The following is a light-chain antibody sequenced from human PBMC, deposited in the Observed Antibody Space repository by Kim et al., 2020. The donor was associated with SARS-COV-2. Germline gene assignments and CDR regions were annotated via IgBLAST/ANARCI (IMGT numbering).Light chain of an antibody. Sequence: PGQTARIACSGVALPKQYVYWFQQKPGQAPVVVIYEDTERPSGIPERFSGSTSGTTVTLTISGVQAEDEADYYCQSADSSDTFWVFGGGTQLTVL. V-gene: IGLV3-25*03. J-gene: IGLJ3*02. CDR2: EDT. CDR1: ALPKQY. CDR3: QSADSSDTFWV.